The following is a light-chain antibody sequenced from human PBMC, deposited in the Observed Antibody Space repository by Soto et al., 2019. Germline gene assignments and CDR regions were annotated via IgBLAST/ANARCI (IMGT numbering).Light chain of an antibody. CDR1: QSVSSN. CDR3: QQYNNWPPWT. J-gene: IGKJ1*01. CDR2: GAS. Sequence: EIVMTQSPATLSVSPGERATLSCRASQSVSSNLAWYQQKPGQAPRLLIYGASTRATGIPARFSGSGSGTDFTFTISSLRSEDFAVYYCQQYNNWPPWTFGQGTKVEIK. V-gene: IGKV3-15*01.